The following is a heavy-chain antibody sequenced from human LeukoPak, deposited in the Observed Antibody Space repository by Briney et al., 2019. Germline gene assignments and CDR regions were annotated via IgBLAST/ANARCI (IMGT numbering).Heavy chain of an antibody. J-gene: IGHJ4*02. CDR2: FDPEDGET. D-gene: IGHD6-13*01. CDR1: GDTLSDLS. CDR3: AMGVDRSSWYLFDY. Sequence: ASVKVSCKLSGDTLSDLSIHWVRQAPGKGLEWMGGFDPEDGETVYAQKFHGRVTVTEDTSTDTAYMEVTNLRSDDTAVYYCAMGVDRSSWYLFDYWGQGALVTVSS. V-gene: IGHV1-24*01.